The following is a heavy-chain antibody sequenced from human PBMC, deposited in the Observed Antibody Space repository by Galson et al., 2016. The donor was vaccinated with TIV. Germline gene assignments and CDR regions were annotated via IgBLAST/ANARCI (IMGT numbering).Heavy chain of an antibody. CDR2: INPSGST. J-gene: IGHJ6*03. V-gene: IGHV4-34*01. D-gene: IGHD3-22*01. CDR1: NGSFSGYY. Sequence: ETLSLTCVVYNGSFSGYYWSWIRQPPGKGLVWIGEINPSGSTHYNPSLKSRVTISIDTSKNQFSLNLSPVTAADTAVYYCARVYERYDPSGYYHYYMDVWGKGTKVTVSS. CDR3: ARVYERYDPSGYYHYYMDV.